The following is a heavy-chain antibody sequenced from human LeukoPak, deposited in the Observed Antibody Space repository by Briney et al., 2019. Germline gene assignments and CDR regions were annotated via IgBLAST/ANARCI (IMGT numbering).Heavy chain of an antibody. J-gene: IGHJ4*02. CDR1: GGSFSGYC. CDR3: ARRYSSGWYGY. D-gene: IGHD6-19*01. CDR2: INHSGST. V-gene: IGHV4-34*01. Sequence: KPSETLSLTCAVYGGSFSGYCRSWIRQPPGKGLEWIGEINHSGSTNYNPSLKSRVTISVDTPKNQFSLKLSSVTAADTAVYYCARRYSSGWYGYWGQGTLVTVSS.